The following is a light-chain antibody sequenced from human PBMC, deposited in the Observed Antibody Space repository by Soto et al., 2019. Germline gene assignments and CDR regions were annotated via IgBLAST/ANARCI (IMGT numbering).Light chain of an antibody. Sequence: IVMTQSPGTLSVSPWERATLSCRAGQGVTTNFAWYQQKSGQSPRLLIYDVSIRATGVPARFSGTGSETDFTLTISGLQSEDFAVYYCQQYNNWPPITFGQGTRLEIK. CDR2: DVS. V-gene: IGKV3-15*01. CDR3: QQYNNWPPIT. CDR1: QGVTTN. J-gene: IGKJ5*01.